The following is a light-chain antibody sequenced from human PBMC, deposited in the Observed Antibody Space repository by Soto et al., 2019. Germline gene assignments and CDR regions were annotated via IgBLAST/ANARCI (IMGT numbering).Light chain of an antibody. V-gene: IGLV2-14*01. CDR3: TSFARSGTYV. Sequence: QSSLTQPTSGSGVAGQGSAISCTGTSSVVGGYNYVSWYQQHPGKAPKLIIFDVTNRPSGVSDRFSGSKSGSTASLTISGLQADDEADYYCTSFARSGTYVFGTGTKVT. CDR1: SSVVGGYNY. J-gene: IGLJ1*01. CDR2: DVT.